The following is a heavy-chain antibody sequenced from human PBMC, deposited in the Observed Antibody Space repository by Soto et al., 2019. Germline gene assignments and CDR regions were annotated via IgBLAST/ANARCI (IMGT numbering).Heavy chain of an antibody. Sequence: PSETLSLTCIVSGDSMTNDYWSWIRRPPGKGLEWIGCIYYSGKTDYNPSLKSRVTISIDTSKKQFSLKLSSVTAADTAVYYCARHWLGAARTRLKWFDPWGQGTLVTVSS. D-gene: IGHD6-6*01. CDR3: ARHWLGAARTRLKWFDP. J-gene: IGHJ5*02. CDR1: GDSMTNDY. CDR2: IYYSGKT. V-gene: IGHV4-59*08.